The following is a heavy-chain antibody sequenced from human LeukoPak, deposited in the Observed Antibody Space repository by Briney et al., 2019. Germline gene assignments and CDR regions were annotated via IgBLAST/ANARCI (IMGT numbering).Heavy chain of an antibody. Sequence: PGGSLRLSCAASGFTFSSYGMHWVRHAPGKGLEWVAHIKKYESDKYYVDSVKARYTISRDNAKNSLYLQMKSLSAEDAGVYYCARDRPADGGSADHNDCWGQGTQVTVCS. D-gene: IGHD4-23*01. V-gene: IGHV3-7*01. CDR1: GFTFSSYG. CDR3: ARDRPADGGSADHNDC. J-gene: IGHJ4*02. CDR2: IKKYESDK.